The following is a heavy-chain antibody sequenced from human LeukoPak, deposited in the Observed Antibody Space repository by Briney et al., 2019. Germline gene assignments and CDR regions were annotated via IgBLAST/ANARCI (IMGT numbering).Heavy chain of an antibody. D-gene: IGHD5-24*01. J-gene: IGHJ4*02. V-gene: IGHV3-30*04. CDR3: AKSGYNRFDY. CDR1: GFTFGSYA. Sequence: GALRLSCAASGFTFGSYAMHWVRQAPGKGLEWVAVISYDGSNKYYADSVKGRFTISRDNSKNTLYLQMNSLRAEDTAVYYCAKSGYNRFDYWGQGTLVTVSS. CDR2: ISYDGSNK.